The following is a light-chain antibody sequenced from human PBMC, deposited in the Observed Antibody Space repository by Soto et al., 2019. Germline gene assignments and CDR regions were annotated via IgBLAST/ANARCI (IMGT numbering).Light chain of an antibody. Sequence: EIVLTQSPGTLSLSPGERATLSCRASQSVSNNYLAWYQQRPGQAPRLLIYGASSRATGIPDRFSGSGSGTDFTLTITRLEPEDLAVYYCQQYGSSLYTFGQGTKLEIK. CDR3: QQYGSSLYT. CDR2: GAS. CDR1: QSVSNNY. J-gene: IGKJ2*01. V-gene: IGKV3-20*01.